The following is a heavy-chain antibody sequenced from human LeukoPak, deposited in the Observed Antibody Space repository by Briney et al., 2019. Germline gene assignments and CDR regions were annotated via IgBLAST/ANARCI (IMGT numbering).Heavy chain of an antibody. J-gene: IGHJ4*02. D-gene: IGHD6-13*01. Sequence: ASVKVSCKASGGTFSSYAISWVRQAPGQGLEWMGGIIPIFGTANYAQKFQGRVTITADESTSTAYMELSSLRSEDTAVYYCARDGGRSSWYLRAFDYWGQGTLVTVSS. CDR3: ARDGGRSSWYLRAFDY. CDR2: IIPIFGTA. V-gene: IGHV1-69*13. CDR1: GGTFSSYA.